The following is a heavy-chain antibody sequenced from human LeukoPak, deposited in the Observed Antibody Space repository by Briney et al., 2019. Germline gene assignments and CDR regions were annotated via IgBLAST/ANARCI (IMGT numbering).Heavy chain of an antibody. V-gene: IGHV4-59*01. CDR1: GGCISSYY. D-gene: IGHD3-22*01. J-gene: IGHJ4*02. Sequence: PSETLSLTCTVSGGCISSYYWSWIRQPPGKGLEWIGYIYYSGSTNYNPSLKSRATISVDTSKNQFSLKLSSVTAADTAVYYCARAMSVGGYGLDYWGQGTLVTVSS. CDR3: ARAMSVGGYGLDY. CDR2: IYYSGST.